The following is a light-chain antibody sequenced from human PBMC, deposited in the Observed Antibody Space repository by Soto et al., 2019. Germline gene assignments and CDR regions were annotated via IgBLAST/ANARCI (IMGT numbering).Light chain of an antibody. Sequence: EVVLTQSPGTLSLSPGERATLSCRASESVRTDSLAWYQQRRGQPPRLLIFGTSSRATGIPDRFSGRGSETDFTLTITRLEPEDCEVYFCQQSGGSLYTFGQGTNVDIK. CDR1: ESVRTDS. V-gene: IGKV3-20*01. J-gene: IGKJ2*01. CDR2: GTS. CDR3: QQSGGSLYT.